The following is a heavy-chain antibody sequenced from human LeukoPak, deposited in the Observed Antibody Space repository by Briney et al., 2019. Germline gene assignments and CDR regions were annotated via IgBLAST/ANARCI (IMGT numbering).Heavy chain of an antibody. D-gene: IGHD5-18*01. Sequence: SGTLSLTCAVSGGSISSSNWWSWVRQPPGKGLEWIGEIYHSGSTNYNPSLKSRVTISVDKSRNQFSLKLSSVTAADTAVYYCARFRRGYSYGVDYWGQGTLVTVSS. CDR2: IYHSGST. CDR1: GGSISSSNW. J-gene: IGHJ4*02. V-gene: IGHV4-4*02. CDR3: ARFRRGYSYGVDY.